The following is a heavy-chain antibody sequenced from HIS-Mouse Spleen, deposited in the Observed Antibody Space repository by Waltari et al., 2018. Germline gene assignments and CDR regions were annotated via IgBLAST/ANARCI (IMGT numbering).Heavy chain of an antibody. Sequence: QVTLKESGPVLVKPTETLTLTCTVSGFSLSNARMGGSWIRHPPGKALEWLAHIFSNDEKSYSTSLKSRLTISKDTSKSQVVLTMTNMDPVDTATYYCARTRIAAAVLDAFDIWGQGTMVTVSS. CDR1: GFSLSNARMG. J-gene: IGHJ3*02. D-gene: IGHD6-13*01. V-gene: IGHV2-26*01. CDR2: IFSNDEK. CDR3: ARTRIAAAVLDAFDI.